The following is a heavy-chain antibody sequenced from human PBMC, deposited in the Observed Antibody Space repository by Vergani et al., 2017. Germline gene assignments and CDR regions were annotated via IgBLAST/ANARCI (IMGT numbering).Heavy chain of an antibody. V-gene: IGHV3-7*01. CDR1: GFTFGDYY. Sequence: EVHLEESGGGLVQPGGSLRLSCAASGFTFGDYYMAWIRLAPGKGLDWVASIKRNGTETVYVDSVKGRFTISRDNAKRTLYLQINSLRDEDRGVYYCARDCTSGVCPDNDGMDVWGQGATVTVSS. J-gene: IGHJ6*02. D-gene: IGHD2-8*01. CDR2: IKRNGTET. CDR3: ARDCTSGVCPDNDGMDV.